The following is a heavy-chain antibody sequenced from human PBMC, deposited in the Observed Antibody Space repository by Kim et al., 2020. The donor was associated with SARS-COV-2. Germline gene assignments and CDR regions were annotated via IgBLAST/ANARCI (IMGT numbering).Heavy chain of an antibody. Sequence: YYTPSLKSRVPISVDTSKTQFSLKLSSVTAADTAVYYCAKQYSYGHDYNYWGQGTLVTVSS. CDR3: AKQYSYGHDYNY. V-gene: IGHV4-39*01. D-gene: IGHD5-18*01. J-gene: IGHJ4*02.